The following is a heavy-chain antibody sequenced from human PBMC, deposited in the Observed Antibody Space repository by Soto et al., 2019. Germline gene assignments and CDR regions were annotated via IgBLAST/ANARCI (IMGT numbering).Heavy chain of an antibody. CDR3: SKQRGPSGYSYYGLEV. Sequence: QVVESGGGLVTPGESISISCVGSGFDFTPAWMHWVRQAPGTGLEWVGRIKSKGSGGTTDYSAPVKGRFTISRDDSKNTVYLQMNSLKSEDTAVYFCSKQRGPSGYSYYGLEVWGQGITVTVTS. CDR1: GFDFTPAW. D-gene: IGHD2-15*01. CDR2: IKSKGSGGTT. V-gene: IGHV3-15*07. J-gene: IGHJ6*01.